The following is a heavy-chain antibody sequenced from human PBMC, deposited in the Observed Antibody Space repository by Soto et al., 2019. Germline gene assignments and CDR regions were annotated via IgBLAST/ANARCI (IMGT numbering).Heavy chain of an antibody. Sequence: PGRSLRLSCAASGFTFSSYAMSWVRQAPGKGLEWVSAISGSGGSTYYADSVKGRFTISRDNSKNTLYLQMNSLRAEDTAVYYCAKDLLRYFDWLLFYAFDIWGQGKMVTVS. J-gene: IGHJ3*02. D-gene: IGHD3-9*01. CDR2: ISGSGGST. CDR3: AKDLLRYFDWLLFYAFDI. CDR1: GFTFSSYA. V-gene: IGHV3-23*01.